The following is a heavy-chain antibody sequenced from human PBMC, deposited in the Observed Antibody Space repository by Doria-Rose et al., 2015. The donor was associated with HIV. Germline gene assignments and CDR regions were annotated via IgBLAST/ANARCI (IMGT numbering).Heavy chain of an antibody. D-gene: IGHD6-13*01. Sequence: QITLKESGPVLVKPTETLTLTCTVSGVSLSSPGMGVSWIRQPPGKALEWLANIFSDDERSYKTSLKSRLTISRDTSKSQVVLTMTDMDHVDTATYYCARIKSSRWYHKYYFDFWGQGTLVIVSA. J-gene: IGHJ4*02. CDR2: IFSDDER. V-gene: IGHV2-26*01. CDR1: GVSLSSPGMG. CDR3: ARIKSSRWYHKYYFDF.